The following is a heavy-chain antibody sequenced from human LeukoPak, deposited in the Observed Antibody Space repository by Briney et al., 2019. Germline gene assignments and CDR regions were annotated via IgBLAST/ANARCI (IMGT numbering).Heavy chain of an antibody. V-gene: IGHV4-59*01. D-gene: IGHD3-10*01. CDR2: IYYSGDT. CDR3: VRGPYGSSISNWFDP. J-gene: IGHJ5*02. Sequence: SETLSLTCSVSGASINGYSWSWIRQPPGKGLEWIGYIYYSGDTNYNPSLKSRVSVSVDTSKKQFSLNLRSVTAADTAVYYCVRGPYGSSISNWFDPWGQGILVAVSS. CDR1: GASINGYS.